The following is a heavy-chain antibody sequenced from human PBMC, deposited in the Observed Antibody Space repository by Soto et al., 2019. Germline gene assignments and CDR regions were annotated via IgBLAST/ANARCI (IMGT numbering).Heavy chain of an antibody. Sequence: QVQLVQSGAEVKKPGASVKVSCKASGYTFTSYDINRVRQATGQGLEWMGWMNPNTGNTGYAQNFQGRVTMTRNTSITTAYMELSSLRSEDTAVYYCARERAVAGFDYWGQGTLVTVSS. CDR1: GYTFTSYD. J-gene: IGHJ4*02. V-gene: IGHV1-8*01. D-gene: IGHD6-19*01. CDR2: MNPNTGNT. CDR3: ARERAVAGFDY.